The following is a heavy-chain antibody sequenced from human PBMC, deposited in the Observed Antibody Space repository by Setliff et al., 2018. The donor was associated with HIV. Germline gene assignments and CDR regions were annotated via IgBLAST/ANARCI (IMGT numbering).Heavy chain of an antibody. J-gene: IGHJ6*03. CDR2: INTNTGNP. Sequence: GASVKVSCKASGYSPTSYSINWVRQAPGQGLEWMGYINTNTGNPTYAQGFTGRFVFSVDTPVSTAYLQIFSLKAEDTAVYYCTRDHTPPPNYDFWSGRIDLRNIFYYMDVWGTGSPVTVSS. V-gene: IGHV7-4-1*01. CDR3: TRDHTPPPNYDFWSGRIDLRNIFYYMDV. CDR1: GYSPTSYS. D-gene: IGHD3-3*01.